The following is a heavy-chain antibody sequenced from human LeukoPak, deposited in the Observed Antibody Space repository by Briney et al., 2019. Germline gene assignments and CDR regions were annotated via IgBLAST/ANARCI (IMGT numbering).Heavy chain of an antibody. J-gene: IGHJ3*02. CDR3: ARHKRDLLYYYDSTFPGAFDI. D-gene: IGHD3-22*01. Sequence: SETLFLTCTVSGGSISSSSYYWGWIRQPPGKGLEWIGSIYYSGSTYYNPSLKSRVTISVDTSKNQFSLKLSSVTAADTAVYYCARHKRDLLYYYDSTFPGAFDIWGQGTMVTVSS. V-gene: IGHV4-39*01. CDR2: IYYSGST. CDR1: GGSISSSSYY.